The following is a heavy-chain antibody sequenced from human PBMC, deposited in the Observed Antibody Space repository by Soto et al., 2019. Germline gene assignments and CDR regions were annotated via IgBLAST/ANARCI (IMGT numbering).Heavy chain of an antibody. CDR2: IKSKTDGGTT. CDR3: TTVGLEDYYYYGMDV. D-gene: IGHD4-17*01. CDR1: GFTFSNAG. J-gene: IGHJ6*02. Sequence: GGSLRLSCAASGFTFSNAGMSWVRQAPGKGLEWVGRIKSKTDGGTTDYAAPVKGRFTISRDDSKNTLYLQMNSLKTEDTAVYYCTTVGLEDYYYYGMDVWGQGTTVTVSS. V-gene: IGHV3-15*01.